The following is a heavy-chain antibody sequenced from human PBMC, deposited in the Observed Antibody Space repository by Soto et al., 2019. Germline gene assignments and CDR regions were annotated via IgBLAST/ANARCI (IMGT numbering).Heavy chain of an antibody. J-gene: IGHJ4*02. V-gene: IGHV3-30*18. D-gene: IGHD3-10*01. Sequence: RRLSCAGSGFTFRWFCMNWVRQAPGKGLEWVARISNDGSNEYYVDSVKGRFTISRDNSKNTLYLQMDSLRAEDTAVYYCAKGEVRGIIPSYFDYWGRGTLVTVSS. CDR2: ISNDGSNE. CDR3: AKGEVRGIIPSYFDY. CDR1: GFTFRWFC.